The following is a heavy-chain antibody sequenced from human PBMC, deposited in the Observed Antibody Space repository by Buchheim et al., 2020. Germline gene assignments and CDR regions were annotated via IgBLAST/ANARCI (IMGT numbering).Heavy chain of an antibody. CDR2: IKQDGSEK. CDR3: ARDLGVVPAANYYYGMDV. J-gene: IGHJ6*02. V-gene: IGHV3-7*01. D-gene: IGHD2-2*01. CDR1: GFTFSRFW. Sequence: EVQLVESGGGLVQPGGSLRLSCATAGFTFSRFWMGWVRQAPGKGLEWVANIKQDGSEKYYVDSVKGRFTISRDNAKNSLYLQMNSLRAEDTAVYYCARDLGVVPAANYYYGMDVWGQGTT.